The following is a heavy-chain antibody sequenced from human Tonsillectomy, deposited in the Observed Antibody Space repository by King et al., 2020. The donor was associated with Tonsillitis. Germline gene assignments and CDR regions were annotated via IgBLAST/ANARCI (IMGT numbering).Heavy chain of an antibody. V-gene: IGHV4-59*01. Sequence: VQLQESGPGLVKPSETLSLTCTVSGGSISSYYWSWIRQPPGKGLEWIGYIFYIGSTSYNPTLESRVTISLDTSKNQFSLKLTSVTAADTAVYYCARDLPAPQGYYYYGLDVWGQGTTVTVSS. CDR1: GGSISSYY. CDR3: ARDLPAPQGYYYYGLDV. J-gene: IGHJ6*02. CDR2: IFYIGST. D-gene: IGHD2-2*01.